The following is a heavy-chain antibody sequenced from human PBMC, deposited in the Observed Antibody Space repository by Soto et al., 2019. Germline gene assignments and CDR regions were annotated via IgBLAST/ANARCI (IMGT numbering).Heavy chain of an antibody. V-gene: IGHV1-58*02. CDR1: GFTFTSSA. CDR3: ATDGYCSGGSCYDAFAI. D-gene: IGHD2-15*01. CDR2: IVVGSGNT. J-gene: IGHJ3*02. Sequence: SVKVSCKASGFTFTSSAMQWVRQARGQRLEWIGWIVVGSGNTNYAQKFQERVTITRDMSTSTAYMELSSLRSEDTAVYYCATDGYCSGGSCYDAFAIWGQGTMVTVSS.